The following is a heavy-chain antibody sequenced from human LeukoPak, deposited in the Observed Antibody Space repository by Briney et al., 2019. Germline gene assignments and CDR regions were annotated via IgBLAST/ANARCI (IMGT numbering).Heavy chain of an antibody. CDR1: GYTFTSYG. D-gene: IGHD1-1*01. Sequence: ASVTVSCKASGYTFTSYGISWVRQAPGQGLEWMGWISANNGDTDYPPKLQDRVTMTTDTYTSTAYMELRSLRSDDTAMYYCARESHETREDYWGQGTLVTVSS. J-gene: IGHJ4*02. CDR3: ARESHETREDY. V-gene: IGHV1-18*01. CDR2: ISANNGDT.